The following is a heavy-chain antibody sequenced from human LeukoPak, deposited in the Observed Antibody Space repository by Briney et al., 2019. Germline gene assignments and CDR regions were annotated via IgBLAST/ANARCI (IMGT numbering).Heavy chain of an antibody. CDR3: ALDTFHPGLIDS. D-gene: IGHD2-21*01. V-gene: IGHV3-48*03. CDR2: INTDSSDI. CDR1: GFTFSSYE. Sequence: PGGSLRLSCAASGFTFSSYEMNWVRQAPGKGLEWVSYINTDSSDIHYADSVKGRFTISRDNARNTLYLQLSSLRAEDSAVYYYALDTFHPGLIDSWGQGTLVTVSS. J-gene: IGHJ4*02.